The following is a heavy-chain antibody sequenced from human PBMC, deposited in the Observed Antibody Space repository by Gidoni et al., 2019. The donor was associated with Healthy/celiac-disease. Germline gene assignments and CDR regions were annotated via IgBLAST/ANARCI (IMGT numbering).Heavy chain of an antibody. Sequence: QVQLVESGGGGVQPGRSLRLSCAASGFTFSSYGMPWVRQAPGQGLGWVAVILYDGSNKYYADSGKGRFTISRDNSKNTLYLQMNSLRAEDTAVYYCARDSGYCSSTSCYYYYGMDVWGQGTTVTVSS. V-gene: IGHV3-33*08. D-gene: IGHD2-2*01. CDR1: GFTFSSYG. J-gene: IGHJ6*02. CDR2: ILYDGSNK. CDR3: ARDSGYCSSTSCYYYYGMDV.